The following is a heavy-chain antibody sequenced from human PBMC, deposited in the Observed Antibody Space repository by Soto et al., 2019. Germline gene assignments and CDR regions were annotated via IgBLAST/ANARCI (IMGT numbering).Heavy chain of an antibody. Sequence: GSLRLSCAASGFTFSSYAMSWVRQAPGKGLEWVSAISGSGGSTYYADSVKGRFTISRDNSKNTLYLQMNSLRAEDTAVYYCARDYYGSSGVLDYWGQGTLVTVSS. J-gene: IGHJ4*02. CDR3: ARDYYGSSGVLDY. CDR2: ISGSGGST. CDR1: GFTFSSYA. V-gene: IGHV3-23*01. D-gene: IGHD3-22*01.